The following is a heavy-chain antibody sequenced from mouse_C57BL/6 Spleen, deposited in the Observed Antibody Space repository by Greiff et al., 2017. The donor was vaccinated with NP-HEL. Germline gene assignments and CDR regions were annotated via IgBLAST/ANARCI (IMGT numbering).Heavy chain of an antibody. CDR1: GFTFSSYA. Sequence: EVKVVESGGGLVKPGGSLKLSCAASGFTFSSYAMSWVRQTPEKRLEWVATISDGGSYTYYPDNVKGRFPISRDNAKNNLYLQMSQLKSEDTAMYYCARDRDDYDGGYYFDYWGQGTTLTVSS. D-gene: IGHD2-4*01. V-gene: IGHV5-4*01. CDR2: ISDGGSYT. J-gene: IGHJ2*01. CDR3: ARDRDDYDGGYYFDY.